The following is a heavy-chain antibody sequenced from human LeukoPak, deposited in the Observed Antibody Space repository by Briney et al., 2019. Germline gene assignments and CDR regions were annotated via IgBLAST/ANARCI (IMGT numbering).Heavy chain of an antibody. J-gene: IGHJ6*03. CDR3: AREKPLYDILTGYYYYYYYMDV. D-gene: IGHD3-9*01. CDR2: IYTSGST. Sequence: PSETLSLTCTVSGGSISSYYWSWIRQPAGKGLEWIGRIYTSGSTNYNPSLKSRVTISVDTSKNQFSLKLSSVTAADTAVYYCAREKPLYDILTGYYYYYYYMDVWGKGTTVTISS. CDR1: GGSISSYY. V-gene: IGHV4-4*07.